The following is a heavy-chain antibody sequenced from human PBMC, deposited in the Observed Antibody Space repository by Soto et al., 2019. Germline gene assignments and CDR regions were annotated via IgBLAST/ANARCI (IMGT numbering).Heavy chain of an antibody. D-gene: IGHD1-20*01. CDR1: GGTFSSYA. CDR3: ARDEPITAKTLSRYYYGMDV. Sequence: ASVKVSCKASGGTFSSYAISWVRQAPGQGLEWMGWISAYNGNTNYAQKLQGRVTMTTDTSTSTAYMELRSLRSDDTAVYYCARDEPITAKTLSRYYYGMDVWGQGTTVTVSS. J-gene: IGHJ6*02. V-gene: IGHV1-18*01. CDR2: ISAYNGNT.